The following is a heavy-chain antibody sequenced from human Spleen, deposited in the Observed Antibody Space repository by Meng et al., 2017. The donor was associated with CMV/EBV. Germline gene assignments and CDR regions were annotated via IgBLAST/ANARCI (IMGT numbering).Heavy chain of an antibody. V-gene: IGHV3-21*06. Sequence: LSCVVSGFTFNSYSMNWVRQAPGKGLEWVSTIGSSGGYTYYADSVRDRFTISRDDAKNSLSLQMNSLRAEDTAVYYCARGAYGSSVGSWGQGTLVTVSS. CDR2: IGSSGGYT. D-gene: IGHD6-6*01. J-gene: IGHJ4*02. CDR3: ARGAYGSSVGS. CDR1: GFTFNSYS.